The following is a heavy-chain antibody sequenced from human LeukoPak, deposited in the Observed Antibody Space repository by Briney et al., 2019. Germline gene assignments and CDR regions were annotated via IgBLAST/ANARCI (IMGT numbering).Heavy chain of an antibody. CDR1: GFTFSSYA. D-gene: IGHD2/OR15-2a*01. CDR3: AKDSAKKYDDY. CDR2: ISGSDGST. V-gene: IGHV3-23*01. Sequence: GGSLRLSCAASGFTFSSYAMSWVRQAPGKGLEWVSGISGSDGSTNYADSVKGRFTISRENSRNTLYLQMNSLRAEDTAVYYCAKDSAKKYDDYWGQGTLVTVSS. J-gene: IGHJ4*02.